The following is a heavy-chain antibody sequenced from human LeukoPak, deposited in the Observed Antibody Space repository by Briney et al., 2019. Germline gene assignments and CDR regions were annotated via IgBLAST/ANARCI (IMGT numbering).Heavy chain of an antibody. J-gene: IGHJ4*02. CDR1: GGSISSYY. D-gene: IGHD6-19*01. Sequence: SETLSLTCTASGGSISSYYWSWVRQPPGKGLEWIGYTYYSGSTNYNPSLKSRVTISVDTSKTQFSLKLRSVTAADTAVSYCGGGYSSGWYLDYWGQGTLVTVSS. V-gene: IGHV4-59*01. CDR2: TYYSGST. CDR3: GGGYSSGWYLDY.